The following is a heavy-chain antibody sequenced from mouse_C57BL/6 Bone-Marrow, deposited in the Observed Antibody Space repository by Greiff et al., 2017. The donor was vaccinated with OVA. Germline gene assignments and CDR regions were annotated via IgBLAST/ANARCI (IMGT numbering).Heavy chain of an antibody. D-gene: IGHD1-1*01. J-gene: IGHJ2*01. CDR3: ARSDYYGSSYVGKTFDY. CDR2: IYPRSGNT. V-gene: IGHV1-81*01. Sequence: VKLVESGAELARPGASVKLSCKASGYTFTSYGISWVKQRTGQGLEWIGEIYPRSGNTYYNEKFKGKATLTADKSSSTAYMELRSLTSEDSAVYFCARSDYYGSSYVGKTFDYWGQGTTLTVSS. CDR1: GYTFTSYG.